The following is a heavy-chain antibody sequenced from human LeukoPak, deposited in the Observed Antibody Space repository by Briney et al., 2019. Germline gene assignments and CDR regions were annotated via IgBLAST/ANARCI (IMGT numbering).Heavy chain of an antibody. CDR1: GGSISSSSYY. CDR3: GGHESYGVPDAFDI. Sequence: SETLSLTCTVSGGSISSSSYYWGWIRQPPGKGLEWIGSIYYSGSTYYNPSRKRRVTISVGTCKNHFSLKRSSGTAAGTAVYYCGGHESYGVPDAFDIWGQGTMVTVSS. D-gene: IGHD4-17*01. CDR2: IYYSGST. J-gene: IGHJ3*02. V-gene: IGHV4-39*01.